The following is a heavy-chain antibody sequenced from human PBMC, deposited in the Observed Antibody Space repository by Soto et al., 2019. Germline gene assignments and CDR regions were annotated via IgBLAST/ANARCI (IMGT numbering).Heavy chain of an antibody. CDR1: GYTFTGYY. CDR3: ARGGLYNWNDDWFDP. D-gene: IGHD1-1*01. J-gene: IGHJ5*02. Sequence: GASVKVSCKASGYTFTGYYMHWVRQAPGQGLEWMGWINPNSGGTNYAQKLQGRVTMTRDTSISTAYMELSRLRSDDTAVYYCARGGLYNWNDDWFDPWGQGTLVTVSS. CDR2: INPNSGGT. V-gene: IGHV1-2*02.